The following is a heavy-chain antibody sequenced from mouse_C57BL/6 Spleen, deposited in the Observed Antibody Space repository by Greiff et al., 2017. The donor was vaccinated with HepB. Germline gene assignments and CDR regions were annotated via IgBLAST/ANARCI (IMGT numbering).Heavy chain of an antibody. CDR2: IRSKSNNYAT. D-gene: IGHD1-1*01. CDR1: GFSFNTYA. V-gene: IGHV10-1*01. J-gene: IGHJ1*03. Sequence: GGGLVQPKGSLKLSCAASGFSFNTYAMNWVRQAPGKGLEWVARIRSKSNNYATYYADSVKDRFTISRDDSESMLYLQMNNLKTEDTAMYYCVRKGYYYGSPWYFDVWGTGTTVTVSS. CDR3: VRKGYYYGSPWYFDV.